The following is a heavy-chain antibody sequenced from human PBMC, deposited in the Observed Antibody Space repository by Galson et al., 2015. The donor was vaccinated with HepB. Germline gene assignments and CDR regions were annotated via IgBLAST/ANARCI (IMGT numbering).Heavy chain of an antibody. D-gene: IGHD5-12*01. V-gene: IGHV3-21*01. CDR3: ARGLEWLRSKFPYYFDY. Sequence: SLRLSCAASGFTFSSYSMNWVRQAPGKGLEWVSSISSSSGYIYYADSVKGRFTISRDNAKNSLYLQMNSLRAEDTAVYYCARGLEWLRSKFPYYFDYWGQGTLVTVSS. CDR2: ISSSSGYI. CDR1: GFTFSSYS. J-gene: IGHJ4*02.